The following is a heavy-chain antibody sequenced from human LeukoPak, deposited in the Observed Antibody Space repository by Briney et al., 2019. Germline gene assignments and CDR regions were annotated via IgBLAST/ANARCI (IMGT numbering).Heavy chain of an antibody. J-gene: IGHJ4*02. CDR2: IYNSGST. CDR1: GVSISSHY. D-gene: IGHD6-13*01. V-gene: IGHV4-59*11. CDR3: ARQIASAGTAGFDF. Sequence: SETLSLTCTVSGVSISSHYWSWIRQPPGKGLEWIGYIYNSGSTNYNPSLKSRVTMSVDTSKNQFSLRLRSVTAADTAVYYCARQIASAGTAGFDFWGQGALVTVSS.